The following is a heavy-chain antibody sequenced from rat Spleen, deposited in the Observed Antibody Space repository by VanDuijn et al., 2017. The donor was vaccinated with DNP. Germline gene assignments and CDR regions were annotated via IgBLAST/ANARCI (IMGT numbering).Heavy chain of an antibody. CDR2: ISHDGSYT. CDR3: ASRYTYYGYFDY. J-gene: IGHJ2*01. CDR1: GFSFSDYN. Sequence: EVQLVESGGGLVQPGRSLKLSCAASGFSFSDYNMVWVRQAPRKGLEWVTTISHDGSYTYYRDSVKGRFTISRDNAKNTLYLQMDSLRSEDTATYYCASRYTYYGYFDYWGQGVMVTVSS. V-gene: IGHV5-7*01. D-gene: IGHD1-6*01.